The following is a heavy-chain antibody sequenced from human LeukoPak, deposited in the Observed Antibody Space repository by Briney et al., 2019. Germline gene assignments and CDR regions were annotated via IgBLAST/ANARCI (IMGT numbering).Heavy chain of an antibody. CDR1: GFTFSNYW. J-gene: IGHJ4*02. Sequence: GGSLRLSCAVSGFTFSNYWMSWVRQAPGKGLEWVANIKQDGSEKSYVDSVKGRFTISRDNAKNSLYLQMNSLRAEDTAVYYCARMGSYFDFWGQGTLVTVSS. V-gene: IGHV3-7*01. D-gene: IGHD3-16*01. CDR2: IKQDGSEK. CDR3: ARMGSYFDF.